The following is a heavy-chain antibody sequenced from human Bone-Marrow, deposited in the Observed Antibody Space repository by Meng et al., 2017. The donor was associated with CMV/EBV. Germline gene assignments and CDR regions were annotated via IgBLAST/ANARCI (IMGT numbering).Heavy chain of an antibody. Sequence: GESLKISCAASGFTFDDYGMSWVRQVPGKGLEWVSGINWNGGSTGYADSVKGRFTISRDNAKNSLSLQMDSLRAEDTALYHCARKLGGSYYTIWFAPWGLGHLVTGYS. J-gene: IGHJ5*02. V-gene: IGHV3-20*01. CDR2: INWNGGST. D-gene: IGHD1-26*01. CDR3: ARKLGGSYYTIWFAP. CDR1: GFTFDDYG.